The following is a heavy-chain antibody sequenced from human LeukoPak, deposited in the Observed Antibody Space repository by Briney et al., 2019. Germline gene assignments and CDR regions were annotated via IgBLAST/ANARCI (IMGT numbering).Heavy chain of an antibody. CDR3: AKSTVATNDF. Sequence: EWVSAISGGASDTYYADSVKGRFTISRDNSKSTLYLQMNSLRAEDTAVYYCAKSTVATNDFWGQGTLVTVSS. D-gene: IGHD4-11*01. J-gene: IGHJ4*02. CDR2: ISGGASDT. V-gene: IGHV3-23*01.